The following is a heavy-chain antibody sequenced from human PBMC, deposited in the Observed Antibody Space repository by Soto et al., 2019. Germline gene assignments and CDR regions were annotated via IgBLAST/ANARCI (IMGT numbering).Heavy chain of an antibody. Sequence: EVQLVESGGGLVKPGGSLRLSCVGSGFIFSSFTMTWVRQAPGMGLQYLASISKSSSLIYYADSVRGRFIISRDNSKDSVFLQMYSLRAEDTAMYYFVRGDDRVDWGQGNLVTVSS. D-gene: IGHD1-1*01. J-gene: IGHJ4*02. CDR3: VRGDDRVD. CDR2: ISKSSSLI. CDR1: GFIFSSFT. V-gene: IGHV3-21*01.